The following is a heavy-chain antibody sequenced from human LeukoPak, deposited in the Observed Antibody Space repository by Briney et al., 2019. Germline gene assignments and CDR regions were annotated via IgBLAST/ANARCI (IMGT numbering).Heavy chain of an antibody. J-gene: IGHJ4*02. Sequence: GASVKVSCKASGYTFTNYDINWVRQATRQGLEWMGWMNPNSGNTGYAQEFQGRITMTRDTSISTAYMELSGLTSEDTAIYYCAKSKVGATTLPIDFWGPGTLVTVSS. D-gene: IGHD1-26*01. CDR3: AKSKVGATTLPIDF. V-gene: IGHV1-8*01. CDR1: GYTFTNYD. CDR2: MNPNSGNT.